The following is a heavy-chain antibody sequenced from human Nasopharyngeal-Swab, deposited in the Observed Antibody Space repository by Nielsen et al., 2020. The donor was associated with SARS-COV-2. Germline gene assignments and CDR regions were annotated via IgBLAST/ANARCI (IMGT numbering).Heavy chain of an antibody. J-gene: IGHJ4*02. Sequence: SETLSLTCAVYGGSFSGYYWSWIRQPPGKGLEWIGYIYYSGSTNYNPSLKSRVTLSVDTSKNQFSLKLSSVTAADTAVYYCARGRSGETLEWFQYYFDYWGQGTLVTVSS. CDR3: ARGRSGETLEWFQYYFDY. V-gene: IGHV4-59*13. CDR1: GGSFSGYY. CDR2: IYYSGST. D-gene: IGHD3-3*01.